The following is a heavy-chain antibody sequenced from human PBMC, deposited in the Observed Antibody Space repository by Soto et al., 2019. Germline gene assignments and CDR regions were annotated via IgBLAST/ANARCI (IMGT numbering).Heavy chain of an antibody. D-gene: IGHD3-16*01. J-gene: IGHJ4*02. CDR2: INAYNGNT. CDR3: ARGGGHRRHMDY. V-gene: IGHV1-3*01. Sequence: ASVKVSCKASGYTFTSYAMHWVRQAPGQRLEWMGWINAYNGNTNYAQKLQGRVTMTTDTSTSTAYMELRSLRSEDTAVYYCARGGGHRRHMDYWGQGTLVTVSS. CDR1: GYTFTSYA.